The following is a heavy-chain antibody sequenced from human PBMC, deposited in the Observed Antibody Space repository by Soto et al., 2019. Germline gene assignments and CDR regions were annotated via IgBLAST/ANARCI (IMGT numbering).Heavy chain of an antibody. CDR2: ISGSGGST. J-gene: IGHJ4*02. Sequence: EVQLLESGGGLVQPGGSLRLSCAASGFTFSSYAMSWVRRAPGKGLEWVSAISGSGGSTYYADSVKGRFTISRDNSKNTLYLQMNSLRAEDTAVYYCAKDQSHYDILTGLLDYWGQGTLVTVSS. D-gene: IGHD3-9*01. CDR3: AKDQSHYDILTGLLDY. CDR1: GFTFSSYA. V-gene: IGHV3-23*01.